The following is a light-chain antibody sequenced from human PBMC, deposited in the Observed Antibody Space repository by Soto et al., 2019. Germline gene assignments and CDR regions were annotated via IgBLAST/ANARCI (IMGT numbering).Light chain of an antibody. V-gene: IGLV2-8*01. Sequence: QSVLTQPPSASGSPGQSVTISCTGTSSDVGGYNSVSWYQHHPDKAPKLIIYEGYKRPSGVPDRFSGSKSGNTASLTVSGLQAEDEAEYYCSSYAASDSFVVFGGGTKLTVL. CDR3: SSYAASDSFVV. J-gene: IGLJ2*01. CDR1: SSDVGGYNS. CDR2: EGY.